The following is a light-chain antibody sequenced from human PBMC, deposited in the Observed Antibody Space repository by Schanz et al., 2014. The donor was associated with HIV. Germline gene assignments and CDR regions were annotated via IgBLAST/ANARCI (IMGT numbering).Light chain of an antibody. CDR1: SSDVGGYNY. CDR3: CSYAGSSTVV. CDR2: EAS. V-gene: IGLV2-23*01. J-gene: IGLJ2*01. Sequence: QSALTQPASVSGSPGQSITISCTGTSSDVGGYNYVSWYQQHPGKAPKLMIFEASKRPSGVSNRFSGSRSGNTASLTISGLQADDEADYYCCSYAGSSTVVFGGGTKLTVL.